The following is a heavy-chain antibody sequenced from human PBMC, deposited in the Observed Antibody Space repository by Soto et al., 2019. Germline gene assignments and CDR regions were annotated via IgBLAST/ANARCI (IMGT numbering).Heavy chain of an antibody. CDR3: TKDTFGGWDS. Sequence: EAQLVESGGGLVQPGGSLRLSCTGSGIDLSIYWMHWVRQAPGKGLVWVSRINPESTTISYADSVKGRFTISRDNAENTLFLHINSLSAEDTGVYYCTKDTFGGWDSWGQGTLVTVSS. CDR1: GIDLSIYW. V-gene: IGHV3-74*01. D-gene: IGHD6-19*01. CDR2: INPESTTI. J-gene: IGHJ4*02.